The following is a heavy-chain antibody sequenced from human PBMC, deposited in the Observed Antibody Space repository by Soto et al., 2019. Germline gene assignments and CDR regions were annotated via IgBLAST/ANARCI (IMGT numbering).Heavy chain of an antibody. CDR3: AHRPSGWYLFDY. CDR1: GFSLSTSGLG. CDR2: IYWNDDK. V-gene: IGHV2-5*01. J-gene: IGHJ4*02. D-gene: IGHD6-19*01. Sequence: QITLKESGPTLVRPTQTLTLTCTFSGFSLSTSGLGVGWIRQPPGKALEWLALIYWNDDKRYSPSLKARLTITKDISKNQVVLTMTNMDPVHTATYYCAHRPSGWYLFDYWGQGTLVTVSS.